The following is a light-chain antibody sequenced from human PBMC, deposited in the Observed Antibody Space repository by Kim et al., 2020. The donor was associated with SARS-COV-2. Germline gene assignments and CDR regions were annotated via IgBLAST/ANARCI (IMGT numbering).Light chain of an antibody. J-gene: IGLJ1*01. CDR1: SRDVGGYKY. V-gene: IGLV2-8*01. CDR2: DVN. Sequence: QSALTQPPSASGSPGQSVTISCTGSSRDVGGYKYVSWYQQHPGKAPLLIIYDVNKRPSGVPDRFSGSKSGNTASLTVSGLRPEDEAHYYCSSYTGSNTLVFGTGTKVTVL. CDR3: SSYTGSNTLV.